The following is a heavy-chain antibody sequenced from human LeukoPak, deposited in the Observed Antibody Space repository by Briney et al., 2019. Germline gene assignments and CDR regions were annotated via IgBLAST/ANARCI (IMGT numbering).Heavy chain of an antibody. CDR2: ISGGGDII. CDR3: ARLPNYYFDS. D-gene: IGHD5-24*01. J-gene: IGHJ4*02. V-gene: IGHV3-48*03. CDR1: GFTFSSYE. Sequence: GGSLRLSCAASGFTFSSYEMNWVRQAPGKGLEWVSYISGGGDIIYYADSVKGRSTISRDNAKNTLFLQMNSLRAEDTAVYYCARLPNYYFDSWDQGTQVTVSS.